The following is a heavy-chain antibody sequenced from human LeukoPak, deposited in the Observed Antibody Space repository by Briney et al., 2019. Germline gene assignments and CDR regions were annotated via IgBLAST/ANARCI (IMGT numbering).Heavy chain of an antibody. CDR1: GLTLSSNY. Sequence: PGGSLRLSCTASGLTLSSNYMSWVRQARGKGLECVSAIYSWGSTYYADSVKGRFTLSRDNSKNTLYPQLNNMRGEDTAVYYCARDIPRWLQFPRHEDEQNDAFDIWGQGTMVTVSS. J-gene: IGHJ3*02. D-gene: IGHD5-24*01. CDR2: IYSWGST. V-gene: IGHV3-66*01. CDR3: ARDIPRWLQFPRHEDEQNDAFDI.